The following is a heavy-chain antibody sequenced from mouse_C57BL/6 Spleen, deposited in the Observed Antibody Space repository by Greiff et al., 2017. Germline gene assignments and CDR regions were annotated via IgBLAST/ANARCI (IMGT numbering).Heavy chain of an antibody. D-gene: IGHD2-2*01. CDR3: ARDGTMVTGFAY. CDR2: IHPNSGST. CDR1: GYTFTSYW. Sequence: QVQLQQPGAELVKPGASVKLSCKASGYTFTSYWMHWVKQRPGQGLEWIGMIHPNSGSTNYNEKFKSKATLTVDKSSCTAYMQLSSLTSEDSAVYYCARDGTMVTGFAYWGQGTLVTVSA. J-gene: IGHJ3*01. V-gene: IGHV1-64*01.